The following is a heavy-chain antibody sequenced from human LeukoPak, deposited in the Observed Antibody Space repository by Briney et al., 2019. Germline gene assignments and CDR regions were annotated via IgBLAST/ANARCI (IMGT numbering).Heavy chain of an antibody. D-gene: IGHD6-19*01. Sequence: SETLSLTCTVSGGSISSYYWSWIRQPPGKGLEWIGDISYSGSTNYNPSLKSRVTVSVDTSKNQLSLKLSSVTAADTAVYYCARDRTQWLRGPFDPWGQGTLVIVSS. CDR3: ARDRTQWLRGPFDP. V-gene: IGHV4-59*01. CDR1: GGSISSYY. CDR2: ISYSGST. J-gene: IGHJ5*02.